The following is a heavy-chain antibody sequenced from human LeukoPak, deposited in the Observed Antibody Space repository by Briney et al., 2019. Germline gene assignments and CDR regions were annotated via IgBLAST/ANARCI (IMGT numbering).Heavy chain of an antibody. Sequence: GASVKVSCKASGYTFTTYYMHWVRRAPGQGLEWMAIINPSGGTTDYAQKFHGRITVTRDTSTSTVYMELTSLTSEDTAVYYCARDALSYDYSWGSYRHLGIDPWGQGTLVTVSS. J-gene: IGHJ5*02. D-gene: IGHD3-16*02. CDR2: INPSGGTT. V-gene: IGHV1-46*01. CDR1: GYTFTTYY. CDR3: ARDALSYDYSWGSYRHLGIDP.